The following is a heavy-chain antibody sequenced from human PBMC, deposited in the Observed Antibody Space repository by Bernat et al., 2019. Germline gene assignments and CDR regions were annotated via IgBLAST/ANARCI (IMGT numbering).Heavy chain of an antibody. CDR1: GFTFSSYA. J-gene: IGHJ6*03. CDR2: ISYDGSNK. Sequence: QVQLVESGGGVVQPGRSLRLSCAASGFTFSSYAMHWVRQAPGKGLEWVAVISYDGSNKYYADSVKGRFTISRDNSKNTLYLQMNSLSAEDTAVYYCARNYEFWGGRYYYYIDVWGKGTTVTVSS. D-gene: IGHD3-3*01. CDR3: ARNYEFWGGRYYYYIDV. V-gene: IGHV3-30-3*01.